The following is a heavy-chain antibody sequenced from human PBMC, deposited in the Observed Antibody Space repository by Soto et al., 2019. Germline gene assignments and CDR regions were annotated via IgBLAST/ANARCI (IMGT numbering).Heavy chain of an antibody. D-gene: IGHD1-26*01. CDR3: ARLRLGATSFDY. Sequence: PSETLSLTCTVSGGSISSSSYYWGWIRQPPGKGLEWIGSIYYSGSTYYNPSLKSRVTISVDTSKNQFSLKLSSVTAADTAVYYCARLRLGATSFDYWGQGTLVTVSS. J-gene: IGHJ4*02. CDR1: GGSISSSSYY. CDR2: IYYSGST. V-gene: IGHV4-39*01.